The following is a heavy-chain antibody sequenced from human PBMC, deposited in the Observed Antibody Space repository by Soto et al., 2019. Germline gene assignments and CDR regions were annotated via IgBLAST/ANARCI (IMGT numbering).Heavy chain of an antibody. CDR2: IYYSGST. D-gene: IGHD3-22*01. CDR1: GGSISSGDYY. Sequence: NLSLTCTVSGGSISSGDYYWSWIRQPPGKGLEWIGYIYYSGSTYYTPSLKSRVTISVDTSRNQFSLKLSSVTAADTAVYYCARYYYDSSGFLFDPWGQGTLVTVSS. J-gene: IGHJ5*02. V-gene: IGHV4-30-4*01. CDR3: ARYYYDSSGFLFDP.